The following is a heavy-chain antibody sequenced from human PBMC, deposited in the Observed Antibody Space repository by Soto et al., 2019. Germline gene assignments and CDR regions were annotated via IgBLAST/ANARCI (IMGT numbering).Heavy chain of an antibody. CDR1: GGSISGDYY. CDR2: IYYSGSS. D-gene: IGHD2-15*01. J-gene: IGHJ4*02. Sequence: TLSLTCCVSGGSISGDYYWSWIRQSPEKGLEWIGYIYYSGSSYSNPALQSRLSMSLDTSKNQFSLKLRSVTAADTAVYYWPRGAARWPGYFDSWGKGARVTFAS. CDR3: PRGAARWPGYFDS. V-gene: IGHV4-30-4*08.